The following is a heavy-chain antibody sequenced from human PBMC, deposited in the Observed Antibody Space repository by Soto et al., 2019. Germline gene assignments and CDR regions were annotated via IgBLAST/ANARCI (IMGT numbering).Heavy chain of an antibody. Sequence: ASVKVSCKASGYTFTIYGISWVRQAPGQGLEWMGWISAYNGNTNYAQKLQGRVTMTTDTSTSTAYMELRSLRSDDTAVYYCARGGYCSSTSCYARRFDAFDIWGQGTMVTVSS. J-gene: IGHJ3*02. CDR2: ISAYNGNT. CDR3: ARGGYCSSTSCYARRFDAFDI. CDR1: GYTFTIYG. D-gene: IGHD2-2*01. V-gene: IGHV1-18*01.